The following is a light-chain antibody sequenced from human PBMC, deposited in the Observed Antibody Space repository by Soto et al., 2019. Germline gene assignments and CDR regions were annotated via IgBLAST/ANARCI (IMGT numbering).Light chain of an antibody. CDR1: QSITSSY. J-gene: IGKJ5*01. CDR3: QQYGSSPIT. V-gene: IGKV3-20*01. CDR2: GSS. Sequence: EIVLTQSPGTLSLSPGERATLSCRASQSITSSYLAWYQRKPAQAPRLLIYGSSRRATGIPDRFSGSGTGTDFTLTISTLEPEDFAVYYCQQYGSSPITFGQGPRLEIK.